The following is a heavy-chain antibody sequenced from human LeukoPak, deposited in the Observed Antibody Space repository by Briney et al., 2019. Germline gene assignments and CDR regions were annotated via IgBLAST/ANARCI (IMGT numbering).Heavy chain of an antibody. CDR2: ISGSGGST. Sequence: GGSLRLSCAASGFTVSSNYMSWVRQAPGKGLEWVSGISGSGGSTYYADSVKGRFTISRDNSKNTLYLQMNTLRAEDTAVYYCARESRWFDPWGQGTLVTVSS. J-gene: IGHJ5*02. CDR3: ARESRWFDP. CDR1: GFTVSSNY. V-gene: IGHV3-23*01.